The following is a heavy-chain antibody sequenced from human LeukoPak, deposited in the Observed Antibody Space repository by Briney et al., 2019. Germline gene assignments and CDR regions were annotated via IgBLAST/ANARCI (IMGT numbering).Heavy chain of an antibody. J-gene: IGHJ4*02. V-gene: IGHV3-23*01. D-gene: IGHD2-15*01. CDR3: ARHGLYCSGGSCYYFDY. Sequence: PGGSLRLSCAASGFTFSSYAMSWVRQAPGKGLEWVSAISGSGGSTYYADSVKGRFTISRDNAKNTLYLQMNSLRAEDTAVYYCARHGLYCSGGSCYYFDYWGQGTLVTVSS. CDR1: GFTFSSYA. CDR2: ISGSGGST.